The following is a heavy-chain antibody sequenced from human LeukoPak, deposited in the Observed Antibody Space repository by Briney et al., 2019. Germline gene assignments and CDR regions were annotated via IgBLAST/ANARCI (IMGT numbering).Heavy chain of an antibody. CDR3: ARERGYSYQLWYYFDY. D-gene: IGHD5-18*01. J-gene: IGHJ4*02. CDR2: ISTSSSTI. V-gene: IGHV3-48*01. CDR1: GFTFSNYN. Sequence: GGSLRLSCAASGFTFSNYNMNWVRQAPGKGLEWVSFISTSSSTIYYADSVKGRFTISRDNAKNSLYLQMNSLRAEDTAVYDCARERGYSYQLWYYFDYWGQGTLVTVSS.